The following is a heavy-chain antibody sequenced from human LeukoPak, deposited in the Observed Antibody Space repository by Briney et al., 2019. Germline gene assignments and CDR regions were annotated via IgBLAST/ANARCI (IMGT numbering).Heavy chain of an antibody. Sequence: SETLSLTCTVSGGSISSGSYYWSWIRQPPGKGLEWIGYIYDIGYIYNSGSTKYNPSLKDRATIFGDTSKNQFSLKLNSVTAADTAVYYCARAKPDWNPPDYWGQGTLVTVTS. J-gene: IGHJ4*02. CDR3: ARAKPDWNPPDY. V-gene: IGHV4-61*01. CDR1: GGSISSGSYY. D-gene: IGHD1-1*01. CDR2: IYNSGST.